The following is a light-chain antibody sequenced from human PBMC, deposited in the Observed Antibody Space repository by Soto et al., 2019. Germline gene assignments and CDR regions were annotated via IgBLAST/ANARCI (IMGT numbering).Light chain of an antibody. CDR2: GAS. CDR3: QQYGSSPLT. CDR1: QSVSSSY. Sequence: EIVLTQSPGTLSLSPGARANLSCRDSQSVSSSYLAWYQQKPGQAPRLLIYGASSRATGIPDRFSGSGSGTDFTLTISRLEPEDFAVYYCQQYGSSPLTFGGGTKVEIK. V-gene: IGKV3-20*01. J-gene: IGKJ4*01.